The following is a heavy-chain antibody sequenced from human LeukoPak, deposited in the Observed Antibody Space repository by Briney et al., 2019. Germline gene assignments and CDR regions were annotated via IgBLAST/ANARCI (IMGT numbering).Heavy chain of an antibody. CDR3: ATYDSWSGYNIAY. Sequence: GGSLRLSCVVSGFTLSSRWMMWVRQAPGKGLEWMTNINRDGSEKNYVDSVKGRFTITRDNAENSLYLQMNSLKVEDAAIYYCATYDSWSGYNIAYWGQGTLVTVSS. J-gene: IGHJ4*02. CDR1: GFTLSSRW. D-gene: IGHD3-3*01. CDR2: INRDGSEK. V-gene: IGHV3-7*03.